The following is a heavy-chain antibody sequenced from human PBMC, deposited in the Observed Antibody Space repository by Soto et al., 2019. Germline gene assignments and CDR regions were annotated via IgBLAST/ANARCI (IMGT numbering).Heavy chain of an antibody. CDR1: GGSFSGYY. J-gene: IGHJ5*02. CDR2: INHSGST. D-gene: IGHD6-13*01. CDR3: ARPYSSSWYTWFDP. Sequence: TSETLSLTCAVYGGSFSGYYWSWIRQPPGKGLEWIGEINHSGSTNYNPSLKSRVTISVDTSKNQFSLKLSSVTAADTAVYYCARPYSSSWYTWFDPWGQGTLVTVSS. V-gene: IGHV4-34*01.